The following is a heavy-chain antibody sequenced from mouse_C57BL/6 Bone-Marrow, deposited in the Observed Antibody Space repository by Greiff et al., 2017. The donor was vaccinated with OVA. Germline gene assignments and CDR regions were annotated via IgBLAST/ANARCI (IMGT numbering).Heavy chain of an antibody. CDR1: GFTFSDYY. CDR2: INYDGSST. CDR3: ARLPAMDY. V-gene: IGHV5-16*01. Sequence: EVKLVESEGGLVQPGSSMKLSCTASGFTFSDYYMAWVRQVPEKGLEWVANINYDGSSTYYLDSLKSRFIISRDNAKNILYLQMSSLKSEDTATYYCARLPAMDYWGQGTSVTVSS. J-gene: IGHJ4*01.